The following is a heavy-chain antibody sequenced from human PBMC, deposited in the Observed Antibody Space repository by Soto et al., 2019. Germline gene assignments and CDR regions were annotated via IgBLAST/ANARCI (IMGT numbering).Heavy chain of an antibody. D-gene: IGHD6-6*01. CDR3: ARHVRDSRSLSGRYYFDY. CDR1: GASISSDGFY. J-gene: IGHJ4*02. CDR2: IYYNGDT. Sequence: SETLSLTCTVSGASISSDGFYWGWIRQPPGKGLEWIASIYYNGDTFHNPSLKSRVTMSVDTSKNTFSLNLRSVTAADTAVYYFARHVRDSRSLSGRYYFDYWGQGTLVTVSS. V-gene: IGHV4-39*01.